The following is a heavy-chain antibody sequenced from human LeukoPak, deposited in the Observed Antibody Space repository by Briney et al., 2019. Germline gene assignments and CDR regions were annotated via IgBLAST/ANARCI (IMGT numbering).Heavy chain of an antibody. Sequence: GGSLRLSCAASGFTFSSYSMNWVRQAPGKGLEWVSSISSSSSYIYYADSVKGRFTISRDNAKNSLYLQMNSLRAEDTAVYYCARDSRGSSSWYGGNYFDYWGQGTLVTVSS. CDR2: ISSSSSYI. CDR3: ARDSRGSSSWYGGNYFDY. D-gene: IGHD6-13*01. J-gene: IGHJ4*02. CDR1: GFTFSSYS. V-gene: IGHV3-21*01.